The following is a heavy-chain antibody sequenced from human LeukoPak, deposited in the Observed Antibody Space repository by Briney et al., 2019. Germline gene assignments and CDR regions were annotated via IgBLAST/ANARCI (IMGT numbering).Heavy chain of an antibody. J-gene: IGHJ4*02. D-gene: IGHD6-19*01. Sequence: SETLSLTFAVYGGSFIVYYWSWIRQPPGKGLEWIGEINHSGSTNYNPSLKSRVTISVDTSKNQFSLKLSSVTAADTAVYYCARLCSRTVAVDYWGQGTLVTVSS. CDR2: INHSGST. CDR3: ARLCSRTVAVDY. V-gene: IGHV4-34*01. CDR1: GGSFIVYY.